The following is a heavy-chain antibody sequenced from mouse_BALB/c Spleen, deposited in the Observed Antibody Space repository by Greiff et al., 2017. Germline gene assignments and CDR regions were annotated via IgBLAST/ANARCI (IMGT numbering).Heavy chain of an antibody. J-gene: IGHJ3*01. CDR1: GFTFSDYY. D-gene: IGHD2-1*01. CDR3: ARGDGKGAY. CDR2: ISDGGSYT. Sequence: EVQGVGAGGGLVKPGGALKISCAASGFTFSDYYMYWVRQTPEKRLEWVATISDGGSYTYYPDSVKGRFTISRDNAKNNLYLQMSSLKSEDTAMYYCARGDGKGAYWGQGTLVTVSA. V-gene: IGHV5-4*02.